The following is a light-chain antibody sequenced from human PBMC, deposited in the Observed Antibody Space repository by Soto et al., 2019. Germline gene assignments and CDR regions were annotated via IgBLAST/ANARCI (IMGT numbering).Light chain of an antibody. Sequence: EIVLTQSPGTLSLSPGERATLSCRASQSVSSNYLAWYQQKPGQAPRPLIYGASSRATGIPDRFSGSGSETDFTLTISRLEPEDFAVYFCQQYGSSPVFGPGTKVDIK. CDR2: GAS. V-gene: IGKV3-20*01. CDR1: QSVSSNY. J-gene: IGKJ3*01. CDR3: QQYGSSPV.